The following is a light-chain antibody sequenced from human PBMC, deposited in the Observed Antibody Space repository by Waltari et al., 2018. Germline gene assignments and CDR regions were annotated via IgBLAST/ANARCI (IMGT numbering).Light chain of an antibody. J-gene: IGLJ2*01. Sequence: QSALTQPPSASGSPGQSVTISCSGTSSDIGGYNFVAWYQQLPDKAPKLIIYDVNRRPSGVPDRLSGSKSGNTVYLTVSRLQAEDEADYFCSSYAASNNLLLFGGGTRLTVL. CDR3: SSYAASNNLLL. CDR2: DVN. CDR1: SSDIGGYNF. V-gene: IGLV2-8*01.